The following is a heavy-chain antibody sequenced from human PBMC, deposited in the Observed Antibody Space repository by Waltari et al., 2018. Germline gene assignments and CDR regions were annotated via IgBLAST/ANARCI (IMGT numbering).Heavy chain of an antibody. CDR3: ASSWLEYGYDRFFDY. CDR2: IYHSGST. CDR1: GVSISSSNW. V-gene: IGHV4-4*02. D-gene: IGHD5-18*01. J-gene: IGHJ4*02. Sequence: QVQLQESGPGLVKPSGTLSLTCAVSGVSISSSNWWSWVRQPPGKGLEWIGEIYHSGSTNYNPSLKSRVTISVDTSKNQFSLKLSSVTAADTAVYYCASSWLEYGYDRFFDYWGQGTLVTVSS.